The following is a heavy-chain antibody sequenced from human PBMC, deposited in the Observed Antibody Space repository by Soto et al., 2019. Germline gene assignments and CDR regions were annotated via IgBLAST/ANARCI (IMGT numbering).Heavy chain of an antibody. V-gene: IGHV3-33*01. Sequence: VGSLRLSCAASGFTFSSYGMHWVRQAPGKGLEWVAVIWYDGSNKYYADSVKGRFTISRDNSKNTLYLQMNSLRAEDTAVYYCARDRDYDFWSGYPYYYYYYGMDVWGQGTTVTVSS. CDR1: GFTFSSYG. D-gene: IGHD3-3*01. CDR2: IWYDGSNK. J-gene: IGHJ6*02. CDR3: ARDRDYDFWSGYPYYYYYYGMDV.